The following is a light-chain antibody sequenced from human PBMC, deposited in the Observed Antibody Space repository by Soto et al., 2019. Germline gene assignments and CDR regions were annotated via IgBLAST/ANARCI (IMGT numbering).Light chain of an antibody. J-gene: IGLJ3*02. V-gene: IGLV2-23*01. CDR2: EDN. CDR1: SDLGNFNP. Sequence: QSVLTQPASVSASLGQSITISCTGPSDLGNFNPVSWYQQHPGKAPKLIIFEDNQRPSGVSDRFSGSRSGSTASLTISGLLPDDEAQYHCSSYAGHVLFAGGTQPTVL. CDR3: SSYAGHVL.